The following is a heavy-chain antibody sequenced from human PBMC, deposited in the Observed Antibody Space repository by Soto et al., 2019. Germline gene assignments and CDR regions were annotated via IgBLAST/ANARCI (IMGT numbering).Heavy chain of an antibody. J-gene: IGHJ4*02. Sequence: VSVKVYCKASGYTFTSYYMHWVRQAPGQGLEWMGIINPSGGSTSYAQKFQGRVTMTRDTSTSTAYMELRSLRSDDTAVYFCARDPNPPADDYFDYLVQGTLVTVSS. CDR3: ARDPNPPADDYFDY. CDR2: INPSGGST. D-gene: IGHD2-2*01. V-gene: IGHV1-46*01. CDR1: GYTFTSYY.